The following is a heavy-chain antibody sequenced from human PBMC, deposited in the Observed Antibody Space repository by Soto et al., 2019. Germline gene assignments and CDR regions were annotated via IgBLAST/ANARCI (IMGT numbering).Heavy chain of an antibody. Sequence: PRGSLKISCKGSGYRLSSYWIGWVRQVPRKSLEWMGIIYPGDSDTRYSPSFQGQVTISADKSISTAYLQWSSLKASDTAMYYCARLYCTNGVCSPTEGMDVWGQGTTVTVSS. V-gene: IGHV5-51*01. CDR2: IYPGDSDT. D-gene: IGHD2-8*01. CDR3: ARLYCTNGVCSPTEGMDV. J-gene: IGHJ6*02. CDR1: GYRLSSYW.